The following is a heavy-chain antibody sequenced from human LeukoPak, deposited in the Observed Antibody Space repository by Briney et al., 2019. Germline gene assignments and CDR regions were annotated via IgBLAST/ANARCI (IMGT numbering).Heavy chain of an antibody. D-gene: IGHD2-21*01. Sequence: SETLSLTCTVSGASISSTDYYWGWIRQPPRKGLEWIGSMYYRGSTYYNPSLKSRVTISVDTSENQLSLKLSSVPAADTAVYYCARQGVDIVVVEYWGQGTLLTVSS. V-gene: IGHV4-39*01. CDR2: MYYRGST. J-gene: IGHJ4*02. CDR3: ARQGVDIVVVEY. CDR1: GASISSTDYY.